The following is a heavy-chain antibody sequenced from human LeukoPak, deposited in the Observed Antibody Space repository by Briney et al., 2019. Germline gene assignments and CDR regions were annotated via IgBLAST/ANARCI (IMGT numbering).Heavy chain of an antibody. D-gene: IGHD6-19*01. V-gene: IGHV1-69*13. CDR1: GGTFSSYA. J-gene: IGHJ4*02. CDR2: IIPIFGTA. CDR3: ARGEEQWLVMGFY. Sequence: SVKVSCKASGGTFSSYAISWVRQAPGQGLEWMGGIIPIFGTANYAQKFQGRVTITADESTSTAYMELSSLRSEDTAVYYCARGEEQWLVMGFYWGQGTLVTVSS.